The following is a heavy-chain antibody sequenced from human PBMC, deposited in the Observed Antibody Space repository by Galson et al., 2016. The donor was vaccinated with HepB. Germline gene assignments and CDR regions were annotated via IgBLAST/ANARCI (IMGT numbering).Heavy chain of an antibody. D-gene: IGHD1-26*01. CDR1: GYTFTSYD. V-gene: IGHV1-8*01. CDR2: MNPNRGNT. Sequence: SVKVSCKASGYTFTSYDINWVRQATGQGLEWMGWMNPNRGNTGYAQKLQGRVTMTRNTSISTAYMELSSLRSEDTAVYYCAGGQWELVYKAAFDIWGQGTMVTVSS. J-gene: IGHJ3*02. CDR3: AGGQWELVYKAAFDI.